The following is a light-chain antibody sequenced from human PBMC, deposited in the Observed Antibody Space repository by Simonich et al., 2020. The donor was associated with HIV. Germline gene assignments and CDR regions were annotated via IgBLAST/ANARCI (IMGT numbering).Light chain of an antibody. CDR3: QQYDNLPSIT. J-gene: IGKJ5*01. Sequence: DIQMTQSPSSLSASVGDRVTITCQASQDISNFLNWYQQKPGKAPKLLIFDASHLETGVPSRFSGSGSGTDFTFTISSLQPEDIATYYCQQYDNLPSITFGQGTRLEIK. CDR2: DAS. V-gene: IGKV1-33*01. CDR1: QDISNF.